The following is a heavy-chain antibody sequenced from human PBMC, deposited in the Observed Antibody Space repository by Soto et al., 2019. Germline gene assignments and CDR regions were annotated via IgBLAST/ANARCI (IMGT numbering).Heavy chain of an antibody. V-gene: IGHV1-2*02. CDR2: INPNSGGT. J-gene: IGHJ4*02. D-gene: IGHD3-22*01. CDR1: GYTFTGYY. Sequence: ASVKVSCKASGYTFTGYYMHWVRQAPGQGLEWMGWINPNSGGTNYAQKFQGRVTMTRDTSISTAYMELSRLRSDDTAVYYCARGPYYYDSSGYLDFDYWGQGTLVTVS. CDR3: ARGPYYYDSSGYLDFDY.